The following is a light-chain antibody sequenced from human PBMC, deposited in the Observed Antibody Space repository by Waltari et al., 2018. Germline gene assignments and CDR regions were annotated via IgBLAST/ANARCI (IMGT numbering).Light chain of an antibody. CDR1: QGIYSY. J-gene: IGKJ4*01. Sequence: DIQLTQSPSFLSASVGDRVTITCRASQGIYSYLACYQQKPGKAPKLLIYAASTLQSGVPSRFSGSGSGTEFTLTISSLQPEDFATYYCQQLNSYPLTFGGGTKVEIK. V-gene: IGKV1-9*01. CDR2: AAS. CDR3: QQLNSYPLT.